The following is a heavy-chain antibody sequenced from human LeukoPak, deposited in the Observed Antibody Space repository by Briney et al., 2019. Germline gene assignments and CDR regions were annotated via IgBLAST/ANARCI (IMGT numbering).Heavy chain of an antibody. Sequence: ASVKVSCKASGYTFTSYDVTWVRQGTGQGLGWVGWMNPNTGNTGYAQKFQGRVTMSRNTSISTAYMELSSLRYEDTAVYYCARGRPLAGCESASCPDYWGQGTLVTVSS. D-gene: IGHD2-2*01. CDR2: MNPNTGNT. CDR1: GYTFTSYD. V-gene: IGHV1-8*01. CDR3: ARGRPLAGCESASCPDY. J-gene: IGHJ4*02.